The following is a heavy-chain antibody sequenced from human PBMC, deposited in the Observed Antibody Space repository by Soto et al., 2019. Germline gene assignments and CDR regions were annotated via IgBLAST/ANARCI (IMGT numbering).Heavy chain of an antibody. CDR2: ISHSGNT. J-gene: IGHJ3*02. CDR3: SVPLFMGTDVFDI. V-gene: IGHV4-34*01. Sequence: SETLSLTCAGYGGSFITYYWSWVRQTPGKGLEWIGEISHSGNTNYNPSLKSRVIMSVDTSKNQFSLKLSSVTAADTAVYYCSVPLFMGTDVFDIWGQGTMVTVSS. D-gene: IGHD5-18*01. CDR1: GGSFITYY.